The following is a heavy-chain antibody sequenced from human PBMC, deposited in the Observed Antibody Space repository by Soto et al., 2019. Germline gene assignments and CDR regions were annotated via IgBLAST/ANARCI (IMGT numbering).Heavy chain of an antibody. CDR3: ALSDGWIFKH. CDR2: ISYDGSNK. CDR1: GFTFSSYA. J-gene: IGHJ1*01. D-gene: IGHD6-19*01. V-gene: IGHV3-30-3*01. Sequence: GGSLRLSCAASGFTFSSYAMHWVRQAPGKGLEWVAVISYDGSNKYYADSVKGRFTISRDNSKNTLYLQMNSLRAEDTAMYFCALSDGWIFKHWGQGTLVTVSS.